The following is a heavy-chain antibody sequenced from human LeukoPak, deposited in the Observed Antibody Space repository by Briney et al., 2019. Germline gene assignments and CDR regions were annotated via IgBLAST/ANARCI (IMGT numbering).Heavy chain of an antibody. D-gene: IGHD6-13*01. CDR1: GFTFSSYS. Sequence: GGSLRLSCAASGFTFSSYSMHWVRQAPGKGLEWVSSISSTSTYIYYADSLKGRFTISRDNAKNSLYLQMNSLRVEDTAVYYCARGPSSSRHFDYWGQGTLVTVSS. CDR3: ARGPSSSRHFDY. J-gene: IGHJ4*02. CDR2: ISSTSTYI. V-gene: IGHV3-21*01.